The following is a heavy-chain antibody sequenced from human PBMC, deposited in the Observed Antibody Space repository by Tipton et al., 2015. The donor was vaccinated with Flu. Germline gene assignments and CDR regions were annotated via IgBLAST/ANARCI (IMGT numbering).Heavy chain of an antibody. CDR1: GYSISSGYY. CDR2: IYYSGST. Sequence: TLSLTCTVSGYSISSGYYWGWIRQPPGKGLEWIGSIYYSGSTYYNPSLKSRVTISVDTSKNQFSLKLSSVTAADTAVYYCASLSFVTGYYNYWGQGTLVTVSS. J-gene: IGHJ4*02. D-gene: IGHD3-9*01. CDR3: ASLSFVTGYYNY. V-gene: IGHV4-38-2*02.